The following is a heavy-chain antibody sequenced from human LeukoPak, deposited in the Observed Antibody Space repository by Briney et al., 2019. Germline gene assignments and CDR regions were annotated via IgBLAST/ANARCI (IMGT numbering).Heavy chain of an antibody. Sequence: GGSLRLSCAASGFTFSSYGMSWVRQAPGKGLEWVSAISGSGGSTYYADSVKGRFTISRDNSKNTLYLQMNSLRAEDTAVYYCAKEGRGGSRAEVDYWGQGTLVTVSS. CDR2: ISGSGGST. J-gene: IGHJ4*02. CDR3: AKEGRGGSRAEVDY. V-gene: IGHV3-23*01. D-gene: IGHD2-15*01. CDR1: GFTFSSYG.